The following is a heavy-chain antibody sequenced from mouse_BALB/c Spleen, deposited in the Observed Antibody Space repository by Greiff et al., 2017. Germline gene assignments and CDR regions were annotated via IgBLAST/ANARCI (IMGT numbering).Heavy chain of an antibody. V-gene: IGHV1S81*02. D-gene: IGHD1-2*01. CDR1: GYTFTSYY. J-gene: IGHJ2*01. Sequence: QVQLQQSGAELVKPGASVKLSCKASGYTFTSYYMYWVKQRPGQGLEWIGGINPSNGGTNFNEKFKSKATLTVDKSSSTAYMQLSSLTSEDSAVYYCTRYYYGYGDYFDYWGQGTTRTVSS. CDR3: TRYYYGYGDYFDY. CDR2: INPSNGGT.